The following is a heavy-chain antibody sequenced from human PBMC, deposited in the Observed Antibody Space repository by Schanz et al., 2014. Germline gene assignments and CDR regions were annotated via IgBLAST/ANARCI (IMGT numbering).Heavy chain of an antibody. D-gene: IGHD3-9*01. Sequence: VQLMESGGGVVQPGTSLILSCSVSGFSLNTYGIHWFRQPAGKGLEWVAVIWSDGSGKYYADSVKGRFTISRDSPKNTLYLQMNSLRAEDTALYYCARDSGPYYDKSMDVWGQGTTVAVSS. CDR1: GFSLNTYG. V-gene: IGHV3-33*01. J-gene: IGHJ6*02. CDR2: IWSDGSGK. CDR3: ARDSGPYYDKSMDV.